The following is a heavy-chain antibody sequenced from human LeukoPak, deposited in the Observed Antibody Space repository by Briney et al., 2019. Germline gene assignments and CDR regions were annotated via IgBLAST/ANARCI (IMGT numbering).Heavy chain of an antibody. CDR1: GYSFTSYW. Sequence: GGSPRLSCKGSGYSFTSYWISWVRQMPGKGLEWMGRIDPSDSYTKYSPSFHGHVTISADKSISTAYLQWSSLKASDTAMYYCARQRPYGHFDYWGQGTLVTVSS. D-gene: IGHD4-17*01. CDR3: ARQRPYGHFDY. J-gene: IGHJ4*02. V-gene: IGHV5-10-1*01. CDR2: IDPSDSYT.